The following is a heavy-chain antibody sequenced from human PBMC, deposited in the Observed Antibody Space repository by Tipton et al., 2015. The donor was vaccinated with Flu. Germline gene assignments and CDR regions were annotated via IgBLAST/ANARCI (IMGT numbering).Heavy chain of an antibody. Sequence: TLSLTCTVSGDSISSTTYYWVWIRQPPGKGLEWIGSIYYTGNTYYSPSLHSRVTMSQDTSENQFSLRLRSVTAADTAVYYCAQARLFYFDYWGQGALVTVSS. CDR2: IYYTGNT. V-gene: IGHV4-39*07. CDR3: AQARLFYFDY. CDR1: GDSISSTTYY. J-gene: IGHJ4*02.